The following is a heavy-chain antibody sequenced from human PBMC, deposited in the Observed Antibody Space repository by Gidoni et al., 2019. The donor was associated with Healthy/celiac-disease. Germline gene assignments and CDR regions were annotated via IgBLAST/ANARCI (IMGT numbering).Heavy chain of an antibody. CDR2: IKQDGSEK. J-gene: IGHJ5*02. CDR3: ARGGYYDSSGYSPGGPHIGWFDP. D-gene: IGHD3-22*01. CDR1: GFTLSRLG. V-gene: IGHV3-7*03. Sequence: EVQLVESGGGLVQPGGSLRLSCAASGFTLSRLGMQWVRQAPGKGLEWVANIKQDGSEKYYVDSVKGRFTISRDNAKNSLYLQMNSLRAEDTAVYYCARGGYYDSSGYSPGGPHIGWFDPWGQGTLVTVSS.